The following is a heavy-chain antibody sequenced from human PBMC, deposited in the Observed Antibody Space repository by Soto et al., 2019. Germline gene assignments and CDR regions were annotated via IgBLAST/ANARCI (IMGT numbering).Heavy chain of an antibody. CDR2: FDPEDGET. D-gene: IGHD2-15*01. Sequence: ASVKVSCKVSGYTLTELSMHWVRQAPGKGLEWMGGFDPEDGETIYAQKFQGRVTMTEDTSTDTAYMELSSLRSEDTAVYYYAVNVVVVAATLGDAFDIWGQGTMVTVSS. J-gene: IGHJ3*02. CDR3: AVNVVVVAATLGDAFDI. V-gene: IGHV1-24*01. CDR1: GYTLTELS.